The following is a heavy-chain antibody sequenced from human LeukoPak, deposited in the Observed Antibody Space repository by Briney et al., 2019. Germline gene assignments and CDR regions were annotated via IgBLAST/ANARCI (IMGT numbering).Heavy chain of an antibody. Sequence: SQTLSLTCTVSGGSISSGGYYWSWIRQPPGKGLEWIGYIYHSGSTYYNPSLKSRVTISVDRSKNQFSLKLSSVTAADTAVYYCARATRSMSGLVAVAGLFDYWGQGTLVTVSS. J-gene: IGHJ4*02. V-gene: IGHV4-30-2*01. CDR1: GGSISSGGYY. CDR3: ARATRSMSGLVAVAGLFDY. D-gene: IGHD6-19*01. CDR2: IYHSGST.